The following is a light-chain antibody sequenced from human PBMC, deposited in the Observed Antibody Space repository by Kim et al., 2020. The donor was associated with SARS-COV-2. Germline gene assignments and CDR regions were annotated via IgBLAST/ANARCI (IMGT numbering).Light chain of an antibody. J-gene: IGKJ1*01. CDR1: QSGSSTY. CDR3: QQHGTSPRT. Sequence: EIVLTQSPGTLSLSPGERATLSCRASQSGSSTYLAWYQQRPGQAPRLLIYGTSSRAAGVPDRFSGSASGSDFTLTISRLEPKDFAVYYCQQHGTSPRTFGQETKVDIK. V-gene: IGKV3-20*01. CDR2: GTS.